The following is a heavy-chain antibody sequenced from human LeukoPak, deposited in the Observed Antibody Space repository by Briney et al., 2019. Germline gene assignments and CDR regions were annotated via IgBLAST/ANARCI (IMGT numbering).Heavy chain of an antibody. CDR1: GGSISSSSYY. Sequence: SETLSLTCTVSGGSISSSSYYWSWIRQPPGKGLEWIGEINHSGSTNYNPSLKSRVTISVDTSKNQFSLKLSSVTAADTAVYYCARGRHLHDAFDIWGQGTMVTVSS. CDR3: ARGRHLHDAFDI. V-gene: IGHV4-39*07. D-gene: IGHD6-25*01. J-gene: IGHJ3*02. CDR2: INHSGST.